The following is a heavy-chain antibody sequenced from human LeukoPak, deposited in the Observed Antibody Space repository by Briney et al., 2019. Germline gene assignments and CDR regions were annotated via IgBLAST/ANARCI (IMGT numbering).Heavy chain of an antibody. CDR1: GYTFTSYD. CDR2: MNPNSGNT. Sequence: ASVKVSCKASGYTFTSYDINWVRQATGQGLEWMGWMNPNSGNTGYAQKFQGRVTITMNTSISTAYMELSSLRSEDTAVYYCAAEGYYDSSGYYNNWGQGTLVTVSS. J-gene: IGHJ4*02. CDR3: AAEGYYDSSGYYNN. V-gene: IGHV1-8*03. D-gene: IGHD3-22*01.